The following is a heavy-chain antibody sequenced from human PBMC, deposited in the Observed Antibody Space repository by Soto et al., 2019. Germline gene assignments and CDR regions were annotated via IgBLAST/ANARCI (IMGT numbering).Heavy chain of an antibody. V-gene: IGHV4-39*01. Sequence: PSETLSLTCIVSGESISSSSYYWGWIRQPLGQGLEWIGSIYYSGRTYYNPSFKSRVTISIDTSKNQFSLKLSSVTATDTAVYFCARQRTTVVTQAYFDHWGRGALVT. CDR2: IYYSGRT. CDR1: GESISSSSYY. CDR3: ARQRTTVVTQAYFDH. J-gene: IGHJ4*02. D-gene: IGHD2-21*02.